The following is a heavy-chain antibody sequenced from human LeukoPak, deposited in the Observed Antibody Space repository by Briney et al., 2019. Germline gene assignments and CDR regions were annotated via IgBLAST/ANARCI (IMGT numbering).Heavy chain of an antibody. CDR2: ISGSNGNT. J-gene: IGHJ4*02. CDR3: AKGRGTTVTSAANY. V-gene: IGHV3-23*01. Sequence: GGSLRLSCAASGFTFSSYAMSWVRQAPGKGLEWVSSISGSNGNTYYADSVKDRFTISRDNSKKMLSLQMNSLRGEHTGVYYCAKGRGTTVTSAANYWGQGTLVTVSS. D-gene: IGHD4-17*01. CDR1: GFTFSSYA.